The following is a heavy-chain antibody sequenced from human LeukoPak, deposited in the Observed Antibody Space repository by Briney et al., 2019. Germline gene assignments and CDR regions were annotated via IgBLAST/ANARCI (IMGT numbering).Heavy chain of an antibody. CDR3: ARGVLGYGRNDAFDI. D-gene: IGHD4-23*01. CDR2: IHSSDSYI. V-gene: IGHV3-21*01. J-gene: IGHJ3*02. CDR1: GFTFSSYA. Sequence: PGGSLRLSCAASGFTFSSYAMSWVRQAPGKGLEWVSSIHSSDSYINYADSVRGRFTISRDNAKSSLYLQMNSLRAEDTAVYYCARGVLGYGRNDAFDIWGQGTMVTVSS.